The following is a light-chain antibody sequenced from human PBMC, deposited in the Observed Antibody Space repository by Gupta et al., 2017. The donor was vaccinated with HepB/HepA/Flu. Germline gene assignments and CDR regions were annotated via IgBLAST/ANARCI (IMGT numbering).Light chain of an antibody. CDR1: QSVSSN. J-gene: IGKJ4*01. Sequence: PGERATLSGGASQSVSSNLAWYQQKPGQAPRLLIYGASTRATGIPARFSGSGSGTEFTLTISSLQSEDFAVYYCQQYNNWTTFGGGTKVEIK. CDR2: GAS. CDR3: QQYNNWTT. V-gene: IGKV3-15*01.